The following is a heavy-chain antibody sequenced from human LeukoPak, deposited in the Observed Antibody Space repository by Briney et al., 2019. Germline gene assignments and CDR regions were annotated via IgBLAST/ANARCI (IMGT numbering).Heavy chain of an antibody. Sequence: GGSLRLSCAASGFTFSSHSMNGVRQAPGKGLEWVSSISSSSSYIYYADSVKGRFTTSRDNAKNSLYLQMNSLRAEDTAVYYCATLTLDRSDPFDYWGQGTLVTVSS. D-gene: IGHD3/OR15-3a*01. CDR3: ATLTLDRSDPFDY. CDR1: GFTFSSHS. CDR2: ISSSSSYI. V-gene: IGHV3-21*01. J-gene: IGHJ4*02.